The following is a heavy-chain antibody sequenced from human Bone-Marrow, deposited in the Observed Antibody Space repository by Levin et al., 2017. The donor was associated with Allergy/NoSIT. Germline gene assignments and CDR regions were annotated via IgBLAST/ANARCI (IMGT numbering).Heavy chain of an antibody. CDR2: IIPIFGTA. J-gene: IGHJ6*02. Sequence: GASVKVSCKASGGTFSSYAISWVRQAPGQGLEWMGGIIPIFGTANYAQKFQGRVTITADESTSTAYMELSSLRSEDTAVYYCARGIYSSWYHPHHYGMDVWGQGTTVTVSS. V-gene: IGHV1-69*13. CDR3: ARGIYSSWYHPHHYGMDV. CDR1: GGTFSSYA. D-gene: IGHD6-13*01.